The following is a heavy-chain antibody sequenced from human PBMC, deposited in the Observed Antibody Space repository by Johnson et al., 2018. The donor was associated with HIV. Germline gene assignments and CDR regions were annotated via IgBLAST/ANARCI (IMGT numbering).Heavy chain of an antibody. D-gene: IGHD1-26*01. CDR1: GFTFSSYG. CDR2: IRYDGSNK. V-gene: IGHV3-30*02. Sequence: QVQLVESGGGVVQPGGSLRLSCAASGFTFSSYGMHWVRQAPGKGLEWVAFIRYDGSNKYYADSVKGRFTISRDNSKNTLYLQMNSLRAEDTAVYYCAKDPGSGSPGAFDIWGQGTMVTVSS. J-gene: IGHJ3*02. CDR3: AKDPGSGSPGAFDI.